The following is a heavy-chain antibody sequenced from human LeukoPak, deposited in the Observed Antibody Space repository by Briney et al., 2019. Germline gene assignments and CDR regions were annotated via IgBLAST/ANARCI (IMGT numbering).Heavy chain of an antibody. CDR1: GFTLSTYH. V-gene: IGHV3-48*02. CDR2: ISSTSSTI. J-gene: IGHJ4*02. Sequence: GGAVRLSCAGSGFTLSTYHMNWVRQAPGKGLEGVSYISSTSSTIHYADSVKGRFTISRDNTKNPLYLQTNSLRDEDTAMYYCARDQISSSLYKEPLDYWGQGTLLTVSS. CDR3: ARDQISSSLYKEPLDY. D-gene: IGHD6-13*01.